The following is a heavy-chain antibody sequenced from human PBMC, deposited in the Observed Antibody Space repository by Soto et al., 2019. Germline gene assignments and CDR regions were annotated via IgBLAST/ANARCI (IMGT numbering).Heavy chain of an antibody. CDR1: GGSISSSSYY. V-gene: IGHV4-39*01. CDR2: IYYSGST. J-gene: IGHJ3*02. Sequence: QLQLQESGPGLVKPSETLSLTCTVSGGSISSSSYYWGWIRQPPGKGLEWIGSIYYSGSTYYNPSLKGRVTIPVDTPKNHSPLKLSSVTAADTVVYYWAIIRPTVTTGARVFDIWGQGTMVTVSS. D-gene: IGHD4-4*01. CDR3: AIIRPTVTTGARVFDI.